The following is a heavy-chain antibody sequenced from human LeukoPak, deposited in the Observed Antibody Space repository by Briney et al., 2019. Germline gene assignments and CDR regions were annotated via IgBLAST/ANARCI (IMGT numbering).Heavy chain of an antibody. Sequence: PGESLKISCKGSGYSFTSYWIVWVRQMPGKGLEWMGVIYPGDSDTRYSPSFQGLVTISADKSISTAYLQWSSLKASDTAMYYCARHYYYDSSGYRAFDIWGQGTMVTVSS. D-gene: IGHD3-22*01. CDR3: ARHYYYDSSGYRAFDI. CDR2: IYPGDSDT. CDR1: GYSFTSYW. V-gene: IGHV5-51*01. J-gene: IGHJ3*02.